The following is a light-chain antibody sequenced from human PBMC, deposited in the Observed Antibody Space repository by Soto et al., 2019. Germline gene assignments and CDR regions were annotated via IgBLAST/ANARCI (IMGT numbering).Light chain of an antibody. CDR1: SSNIGAGYD. V-gene: IGLV1-40*01. CDR3: QSYDSSLSPVV. J-gene: IGLJ2*01. Sequence: SVLTQPPSVSGAPGQRVTISCTGSSSNIGAGYDVHWYQQLPGTAPKLLIYGNSNRPSGVPDRFSGSKSGTSASLAITGLQAEDEADYYCQSYDSSLSPVVFGGGTKLTVL. CDR2: GNS.